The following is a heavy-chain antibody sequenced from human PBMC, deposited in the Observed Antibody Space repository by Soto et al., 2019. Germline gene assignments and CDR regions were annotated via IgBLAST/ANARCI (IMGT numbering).Heavy chain of an antibody. CDR3: ARVHSSGWYVEPYDA. V-gene: IGHV3-9*01. CDR1: GFKFDDYA. CDR2: INWNGAYS. J-gene: IGHJ3*01. Sequence: EVQLVESGGNLARPGESLRLSCAASGFKFDDYAFHWVRQAPGKGPEWVSGINWNGAYSGYADSVKGRFTISRDNAGNSVYLQMDSLRPEDTALYYYARVHSSGWYVEPYDAWGQGTMVTVSS. D-gene: IGHD6-19*01.